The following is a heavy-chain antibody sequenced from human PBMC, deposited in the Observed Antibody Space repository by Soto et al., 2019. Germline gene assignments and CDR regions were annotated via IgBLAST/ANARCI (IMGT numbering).Heavy chain of an antibody. J-gene: IGHJ6*02. CDR1: GFTFSDHY. CDR2: INPSGSTT. Sequence: QVQLVESGGGLAQPGGSLRLSCAASGFTFSDHYMTWIRQAPGKGLEWISYINPSGSTTDYADSVRGRFTISRDNADNSLYLQMNSMRADDTALYYCARGHDSMALWGQGGTVTVSS. V-gene: IGHV3-11*04. D-gene: IGHD1-1*01. CDR3: ARGHDSMAL.